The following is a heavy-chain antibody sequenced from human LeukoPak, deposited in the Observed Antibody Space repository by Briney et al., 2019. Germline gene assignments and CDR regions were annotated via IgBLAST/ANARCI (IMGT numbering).Heavy chain of an antibody. CDR1: GFTFDNCG. CDR3: ARDLKSGYFDY. CDR2: IYDDGSRE. D-gene: IGHD3-3*01. J-gene: IGHJ4*02. Sequence: GGSLRLSCATSGFTFDNCGMHWVRQAPGKGLEWVAVIYDDGSREHFADSVKGRFAISRDNSKKTVVLQMNSLRGEDTAVYYCARDLKSGYFDYWGQGTLVTVSS. V-gene: IGHV3-33*01.